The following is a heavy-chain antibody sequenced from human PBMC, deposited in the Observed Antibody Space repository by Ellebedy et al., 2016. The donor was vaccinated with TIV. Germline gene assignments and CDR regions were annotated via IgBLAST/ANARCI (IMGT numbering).Heavy chain of an antibody. CDR1: GFSFSDST. J-gene: IGHJ4*02. V-gene: IGHV3-9*01. D-gene: IGHD1-26*01. Sequence: LSLTCAASGFSFSDSTMVWVRQAPGKGPEWVSGISWDSNYIGYADSVKGRFTISRDISKNSLYLQMSSLRAEDSAVYYCARAPRRRYSGSYYHFDYWGQGTLVTVSS. CDR3: ARAPRRRYSGSYYHFDY. CDR2: ISWDSNYI.